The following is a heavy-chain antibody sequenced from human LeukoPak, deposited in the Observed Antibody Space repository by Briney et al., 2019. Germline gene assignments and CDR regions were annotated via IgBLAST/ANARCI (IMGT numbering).Heavy chain of an antibody. D-gene: IGHD2-2*02. CDR3: ATYPLGERYYFDY. J-gene: IGHJ4*02. CDR1: GGSISSVDYY. Sequence: PSETLSLTCTVSGGSISSVDYYWSWIRQCPGKGLEWIGYINYRGSAYYNPSLKSRVTISVDTSKNQFSLKLTSVTAADTAVYYCATYPLGERYYFDYWGQGTLVTVSS. CDR2: INYRGSA. V-gene: IGHV4-31*03.